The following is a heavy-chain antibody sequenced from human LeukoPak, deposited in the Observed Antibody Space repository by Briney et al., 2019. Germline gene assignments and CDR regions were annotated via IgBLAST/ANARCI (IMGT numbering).Heavy chain of an antibody. Sequence: SETLSLTCSVSIGSISSSKWWSWVRQSPVKGLEWIGEIYLYGTTNYNPSFTSRVTMSVDRSRNQFSLKLTSVTAADTAVYYCARQKWEQQGRDYYFNGLDVWGPGTTVIVTS. CDR3: ARQKWEQQGRDYYFNGLDV. CDR2: IYLYGTT. CDR1: IGSISSSKW. J-gene: IGHJ6*02. V-gene: IGHV4-4*02. D-gene: IGHD1/OR15-1a*01.